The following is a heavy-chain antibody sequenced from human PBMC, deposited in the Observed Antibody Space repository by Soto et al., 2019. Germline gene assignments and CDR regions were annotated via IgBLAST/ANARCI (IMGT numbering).Heavy chain of an antibody. CDR3: ARVYYDFWSGYFGHYYYGMDV. D-gene: IGHD3-3*01. J-gene: IGHJ6*02. CDR1: GFTFSSYA. CDR2: ISYDGSNK. V-gene: IGHV3-30-3*01. Sequence: GGSLRLSCAASGFTFSSYAMHWVRQAPGKGLEWVAVISYDGSNKYYADSVKGRFTISRDNSKNTLYLQMNSLRAEDTAVYYCARVYYDFWSGYFGHYYYGMDVWGQGTTVTVS.